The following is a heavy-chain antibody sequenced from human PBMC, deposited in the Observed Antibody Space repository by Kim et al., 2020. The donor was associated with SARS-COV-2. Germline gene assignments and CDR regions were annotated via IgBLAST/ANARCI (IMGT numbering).Heavy chain of an antibody. V-gene: IGHV3-74*01. D-gene: IGHD3-16*01. CDR2: ISSDGIST. CDR3: ARGYDYIWGSLDY. Sequence: GGSLRLSCAASGFTFSRYWIYWVRQAPGKGLVWVSRISSDGISTTYADSVKGRFTISRDNPKNTLYLQMNSLRAEDTAVYYCARGYDYIWGSLDYWGQGTLVTVST. J-gene: IGHJ4*02. CDR1: GFTFSRYW.